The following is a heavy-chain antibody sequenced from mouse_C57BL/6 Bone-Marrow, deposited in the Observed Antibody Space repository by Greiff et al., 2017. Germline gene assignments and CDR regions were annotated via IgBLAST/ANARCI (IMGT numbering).Heavy chain of an antibody. CDR3: AREVWLRRGYWYFDV. CDR2: IYPGDGDT. Sequence: VQLQQSGPELVKPGASVKISCKASGYAFSSSWMNWVKQRPGKGLAWIGRIYPGDGDTNYNGKFKGKATLTADKSSSTAYMPLSRLTSEDSAFYFCAREVWLRRGYWYFDVWGTRNTVTVYS. CDR1: GYAFSSSW. J-gene: IGHJ1*03. D-gene: IGHD2-2*01. V-gene: IGHV1-82*01.